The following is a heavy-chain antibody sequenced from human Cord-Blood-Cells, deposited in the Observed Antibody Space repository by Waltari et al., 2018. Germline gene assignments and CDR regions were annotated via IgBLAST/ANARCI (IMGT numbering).Heavy chain of an antibody. CDR3: AHRRQAGAGDVWDYFDY. CDR2: SYWDDDK. J-gene: IGHJ4*02. D-gene: IGHD7-27*01. V-gene: IGHV2-5*02. Sequence: QITFKESGPTLLKPTQTLTLTCTLSLFALSTIEVDGRWIRQPPRKALEWLALSYWDDDKRYSRCLKCRLTITKDPAKNQVVLTMTNMDPVDTATYYCAHRRQAGAGDVWDYFDYWGQGTLVTVSS. CDR1: LFALSTIEVD.